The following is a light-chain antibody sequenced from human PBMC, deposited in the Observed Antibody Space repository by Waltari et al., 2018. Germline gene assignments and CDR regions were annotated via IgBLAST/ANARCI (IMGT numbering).Light chain of an antibody. CDR1: NIGSKR. CDR2: YDS. CDR3: LVWHSTTDHHGV. Sequence: SYVVTQSPSVSVAPGEPARITCGGDNIGSKRVHWYQQRPGQAPVLVIPYDSDRPSGIPERFSGSNSGNTATLTISWVEAEDEADYYCLVWHSTTDHHGVFGGGTKLTVL. J-gene: IGLJ2*01. V-gene: IGLV3-21*04.